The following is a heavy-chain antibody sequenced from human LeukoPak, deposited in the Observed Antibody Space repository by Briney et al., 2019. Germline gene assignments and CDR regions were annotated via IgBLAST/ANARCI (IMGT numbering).Heavy chain of an antibody. CDR2: ILYSGST. Sequence: SETLSLTCTVSGGSINSGPYYWSWIRQHPGQGLEWIGYILYSGSTYYNPSLKSRVTISIDTSKNQFSLKLSSVTAADTAVYYCARYCSSTKCPFDYWGQGNLVTVSS. CDR3: ARYCSSTKCPFDY. V-gene: IGHV4-31*03. CDR1: GGSINSGPYY. D-gene: IGHD2-2*01. J-gene: IGHJ4*02.